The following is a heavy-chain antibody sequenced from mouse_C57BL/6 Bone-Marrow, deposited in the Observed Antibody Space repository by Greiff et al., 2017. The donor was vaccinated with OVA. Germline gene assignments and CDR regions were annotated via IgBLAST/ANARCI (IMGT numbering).Heavy chain of an antibody. J-gene: IGHJ3*01. CDR3: ARDGNYGFAY. D-gene: IGHD2-1*01. CDR2: ISDGGSYT. Sequence: DVQLVESGGGLVKPGGSLKLSCAASGFTFSSYAMSWVRQTPEKRLEWVATISDGGSYTYYPDNVKGRFTISRDNAKNNLYLQMSHLKSEDTAMYYCARDGNYGFAYWGQGTLVTASA. V-gene: IGHV5-4*01. CDR1: GFTFSSYA.